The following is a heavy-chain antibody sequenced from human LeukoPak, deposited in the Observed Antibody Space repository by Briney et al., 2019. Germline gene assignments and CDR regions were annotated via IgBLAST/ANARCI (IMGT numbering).Heavy chain of an antibody. J-gene: IGHJ4*02. CDR2: IIPILGIA. Sequence: SVKVSCKASGGTFSSYAISWVRQAPGQGLEWMGRIIPILGIANYAQKFQGRVTITADKSTSTAYMELSSLRSEDTAVYYCARGAYCSSTSCYFPGGYWGQGTLVTVSS. CDR3: ARGAYCSSTSCYFPGGY. D-gene: IGHD2-2*01. V-gene: IGHV1-69*04. CDR1: GGTFSSYA.